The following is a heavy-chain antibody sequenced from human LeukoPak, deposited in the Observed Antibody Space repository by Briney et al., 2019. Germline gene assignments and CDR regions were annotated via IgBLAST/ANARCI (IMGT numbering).Heavy chain of an antibody. V-gene: IGHV4-30-4*01. Sequence: PSETLSLTCTVSGGSISSGDYYWSWIRQPPGKGLEWIGYIYYSGSTYYNPSLKCRVTISVDTSKNQFSLKLSSVTAADTAVYYCARTYYGSGSYYSHWGQGTLVTVSS. CDR3: ARTYYGSGSYYSH. CDR2: IYYSGST. CDR1: GGSISSGDYY. J-gene: IGHJ4*02. D-gene: IGHD3-10*01.